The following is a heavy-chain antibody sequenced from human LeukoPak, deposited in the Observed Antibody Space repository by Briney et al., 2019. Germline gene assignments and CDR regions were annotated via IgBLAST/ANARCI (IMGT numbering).Heavy chain of an antibody. CDR2: IYYSGST. J-gene: IGHJ4*02. CDR3: ARLHGYNAIDY. Sequence: SETLSLTCTVSGGSISSSSYYWGWIRQPPGKGLEWIGSIYYSGSTYYNPSLKSRVTISVDTSKNQFSLKLSSVTAADSAVYYCARLHGYNAIDYWGQGTLVTVSS. D-gene: IGHD5-24*01. V-gene: IGHV4-39*07. CDR1: GGSISSSSYY.